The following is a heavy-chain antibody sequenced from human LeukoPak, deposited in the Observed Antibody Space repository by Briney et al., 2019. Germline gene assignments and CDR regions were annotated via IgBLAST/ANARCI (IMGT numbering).Heavy chain of an antibody. D-gene: IGHD3-3*01. Sequence: PGRSLRLSCAASGFTFSSYAMSWVRQAPGKGLEWVSAISGSGGSTYYADSVKGRFTISRDNSKNTLYLQMNSLRAEDTAVYYCAKDGRYYDFWSGSSYYYYGMDVWGQGTTVTVSS. V-gene: IGHV3-23*01. CDR2: ISGSGGST. J-gene: IGHJ6*02. CDR3: AKDGRYYDFWSGSSYYYYGMDV. CDR1: GFTFSSYA.